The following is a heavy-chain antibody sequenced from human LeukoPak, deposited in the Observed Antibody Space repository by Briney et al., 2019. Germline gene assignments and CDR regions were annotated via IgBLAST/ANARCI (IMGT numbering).Heavy chain of an antibody. CDR1: GFTFSSYA. V-gene: IGHV3-23*01. CDR3: ASKLRFLEWSMPFDY. CDR2: ISGSGDTI. D-gene: IGHD3-3*01. J-gene: IGHJ4*02. Sequence: GGSLRLSCAASGFTFSSYAMSWVRQAPGKGLEWVSVISGSGDTIYYADSVKGRFTISRDNSKNTLYLQMNSLRAEDTAVYYCASKLRFLEWSMPFDYWSQGTLVTVSS.